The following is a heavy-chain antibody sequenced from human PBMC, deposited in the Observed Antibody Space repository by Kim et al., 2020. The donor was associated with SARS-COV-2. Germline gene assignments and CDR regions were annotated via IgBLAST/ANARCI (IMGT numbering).Heavy chain of an antibody. V-gene: IGHV3-23*01. CDR3: AKPIVVVTDYYYGMDV. CDR1: GFTFSSYA. D-gene: IGHD3-22*01. J-gene: IGHJ6*02. CDR2: ISGSGGST. Sequence: GGSLRLSCAASGFTFSSYAMSWVRQAPGKGLEWVSAISGSGGSTYYADSVKGRFTISRDNSKNTLYLQMNSLRAEDTAVYYCAKPIVVVTDYYYGMDVWGQGTTVTVSS.